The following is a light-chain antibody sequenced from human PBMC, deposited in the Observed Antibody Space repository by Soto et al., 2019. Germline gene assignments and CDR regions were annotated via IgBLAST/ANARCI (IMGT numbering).Light chain of an antibody. CDR3: SSYAGSNNYV. Sequence: QSALTQPPSASGSPGQSVTISCTGTSSNVGTYKYVSWYQQHPGKAPKVMIYEVSKRPSGVPDRFAGSNSGNTASLTVSGLQAEDEADYYCSSYAGSNNYVFGTGTKVTVL. J-gene: IGLJ1*01. CDR2: EVS. CDR1: SSNVGTYKY. V-gene: IGLV2-8*01.